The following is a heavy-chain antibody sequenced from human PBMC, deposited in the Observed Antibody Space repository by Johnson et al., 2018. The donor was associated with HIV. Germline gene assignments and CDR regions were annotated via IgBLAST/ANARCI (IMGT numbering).Heavy chain of an antibody. CDR3: ARDRIAVAQGAFDI. V-gene: IGHV3-30*03. CDR2: ISYDGSNK. J-gene: IGHJ3*02. CDR1: GFTFSGYG. Sequence: VYLVESGGGVVQPGKSLRLSCAASGFTFSGYGMHWVRQAPGKGLEWVAVISYDGSNKYYADSVKGRFTISRDNSKNTLYLQMNSLRAEDTAVYYCARDRIAVAQGAFDIWGQGTMVTVSS. D-gene: IGHD6-19*01.